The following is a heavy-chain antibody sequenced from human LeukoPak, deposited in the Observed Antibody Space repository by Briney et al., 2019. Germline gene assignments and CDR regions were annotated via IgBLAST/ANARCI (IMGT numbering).Heavy chain of an antibody. V-gene: IGHV1-18*01. CDR1: GYTFTSYG. CDR3: ARDGSGDSSSPNWFDP. Sequence: ASVKVSCKASGYTFTSYGISWVRQAPGQGLEWMGWISAYNGNTNYAQKLQGRVTMTTDTSTSTAYMELRSLRSDDTAVYHCARDGSGDSSSPNWFDPWGQGTLVTVSS. D-gene: IGHD6-13*01. J-gene: IGHJ5*02. CDR2: ISAYNGNT.